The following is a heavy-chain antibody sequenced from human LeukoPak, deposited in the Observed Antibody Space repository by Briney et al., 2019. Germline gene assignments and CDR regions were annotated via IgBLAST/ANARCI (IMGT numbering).Heavy chain of an antibody. J-gene: IGHJ4*02. V-gene: IGHV4-31*03. CDR3: ARVYYYDSSGYWYYFDY. CDR1: GGSISSGGYY. CDR2: IYYSGST. Sequence: KPSETLSLTCTVSGGSISSGGYYWSWIRQHPGKGLEWIGHIYYSGSTYYNPSLKSRVTISVDTSKNQFSLKLSSVTAADTAVYYCARVYYYDSSGYWYYFDYWGQGTLVTLSS. D-gene: IGHD3-22*01.